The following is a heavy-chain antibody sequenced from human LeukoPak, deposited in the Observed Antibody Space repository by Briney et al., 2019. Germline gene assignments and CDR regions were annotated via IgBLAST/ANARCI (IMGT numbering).Heavy chain of an antibody. Sequence: ASVTVSRKASGYTFTSYYMHWVRQAPGQGLEWMGIINPSGGSTSYAQKFQGRVTMTRDMSTSTVYMELSSLRSEDTAVYYCARGGLGQWLRPKNYYYYYYMDVWGKGTTVTVSS. V-gene: IGHV1-46*01. CDR2: INPSGGST. J-gene: IGHJ6*03. CDR3: ARGGLGQWLRPKNYYYYYYMDV. CDR1: GYTFTSYY. D-gene: IGHD6-19*01.